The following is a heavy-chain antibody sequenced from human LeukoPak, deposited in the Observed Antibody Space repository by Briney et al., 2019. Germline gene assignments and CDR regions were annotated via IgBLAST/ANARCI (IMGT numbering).Heavy chain of an antibody. Sequence: PSETLSLTCTVSGGSISSGDYYWSWIRQPPGKGLEWFGYIYYSGSTYYNPSLKSRVTISVDTSKNQFSLKLSSVTAADTAVYYCARDNTMVRGVIDYWGQGTLVTVSS. CDR3: ARDNTMVRGVIDY. CDR2: IYYSGST. J-gene: IGHJ4*02. CDR1: GGSISSGDYY. D-gene: IGHD3-10*01. V-gene: IGHV4-30-4*08.